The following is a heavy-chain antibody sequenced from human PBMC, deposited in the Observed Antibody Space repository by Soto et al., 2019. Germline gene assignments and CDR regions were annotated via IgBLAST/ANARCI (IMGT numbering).Heavy chain of an antibody. J-gene: IGHJ3*02. CDR2: IIPYNGTT. Sequence: ASVKVSCKASGYTFTSYGISWVRQAPGQGLEWMGGIIPYNGTTNYAQKLQGRVTMTADKSTSTAYMELRSLRSEDTAVYYCARDPVAGTGAFDIWGQGTMVTVSS. CDR3: ARDPVAGTGAFDI. V-gene: IGHV1-18*01. CDR1: GYTFTSYG. D-gene: IGHD6-19*01.